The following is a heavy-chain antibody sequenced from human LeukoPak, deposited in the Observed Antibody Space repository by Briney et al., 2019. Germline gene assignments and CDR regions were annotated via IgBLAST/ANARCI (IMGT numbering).Heavy chain of an antibody. CDR1: GYTFTSYG. D-gene: IGHD3-22*01. CDR2: ISAYNGNT. J-gene: IGHJ4*02. Sequence: ASVKVSCKASGYTFTSYGISWVRQAPGQGLEWMGWISAYNGNTNYAQKLQGRVTMTTDTSTSTAYMELRSLRSDDTAVYYCARARNDYDTSSFSALDYWGQGTLVTVSS. V-gene: IGHV1-18*01. CDR3: ARARNDYDTSSFSALDY.